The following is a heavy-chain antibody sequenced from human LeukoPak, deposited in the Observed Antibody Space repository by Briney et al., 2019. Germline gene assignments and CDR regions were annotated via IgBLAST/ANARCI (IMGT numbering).Heavy chain of an antibody. CDR2: IYYSGST. V-gene: IGHV4-61*01. Sequence: SETLSLTCTVSGGSVSGGSYYWSWIRQPPGKGLEWIGYIYYSGSTNYNPSLRSRVTISVDTSKNQFSLKLSSVTAADTAVYSCARELAAALLPRTCFDPWGQETLVTVPP. J-gene: IGHJ5*02. CDR3: ARELAAALLPRTCFDP. D-gene: IGHD6-13*01. CDR1: GGSVSGGSYY.